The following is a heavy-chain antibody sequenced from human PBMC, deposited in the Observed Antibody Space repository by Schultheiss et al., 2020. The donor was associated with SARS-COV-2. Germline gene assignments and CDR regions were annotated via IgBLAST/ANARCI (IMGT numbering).Heavy chain of an antibody. CDR1: GGSISSSSYY. Sequence: SETLSLTCTVSGGSISSSSYYWTWIRQPPGKGLEWIGSIYYSGSTYYNPSLKSRVTISVDTSKNQFSLKLSSVTAADTAVYYCARDPTAGRHLHSHYYYGMDVWGQGTTVTVSS. V-gene: IGHV4-39*02. CDR2: IYYSGST. J-gene: IGHJ6*02. D-gene: IGHD6-13*01. CDR3: ARDPTAGRHLHSHYYYGMDV.